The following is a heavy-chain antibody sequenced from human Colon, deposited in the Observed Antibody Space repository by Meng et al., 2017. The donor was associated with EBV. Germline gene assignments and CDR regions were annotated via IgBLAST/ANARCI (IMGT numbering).Heavy chain of an antibody. CDR2: IYYNGST. CDR1: GGSISISSYY. Sequence: QLPVEESGPGLVKPSEPLSLSCTVSGGSISISSYYWGWIRQPPGKGLEWIGSIYYNGSTYYNPSLKSRVTISVDTSKNQFSLKLNSVTAADTAVYYCARRRYYYGSGSYHSYYFDYWGQGALVTVSS. J-gene: IGHJ4*02. CDR3: ARRRYYYGSGSYHSYYFDY. D-gene: IGHD3-10*01. V-gene: IGHV4-39*01.